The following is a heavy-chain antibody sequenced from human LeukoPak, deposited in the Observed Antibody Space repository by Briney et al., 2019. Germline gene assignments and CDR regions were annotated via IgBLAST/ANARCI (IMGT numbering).Heavy chain of an antibody. D-gene: IGHD6-13*01. CDR2: IKQDESER. J-gene: IGHJ5*02. CDR1: GFSFSSYW. V-gene: IGHV3-7*01. CDR3: ARDSSGWYHWFDP. Sequence: GGSLRLSCEGSGFSFSSYWMTWVRQSPGKGPEWVANIKQDESERYTVDSVKGRFTISRDNAKNSLYLQMNSLRAEDTAVYYCARDSSGWYHWFDPWGQGTLVTVSS.